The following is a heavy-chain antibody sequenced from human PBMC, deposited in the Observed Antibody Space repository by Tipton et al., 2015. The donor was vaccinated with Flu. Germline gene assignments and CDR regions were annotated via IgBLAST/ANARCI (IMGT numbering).Heavy chain of an antibody. CDR2: IYYSGST. D-gene: IGHD5-18*01. CDR3: ARDRRYSYGYALMDQIETYYYYYGMDV. Sequence: TLSLTCTVSGGSISSGGYYWSWIRQHPGKGLEWIGYIYYSGSTYYNPSLKSRVTISVDTSKNQFSLKLSSVTAADTAVYYCARDRRYSYGYALMDQIETYYYYYGMDVWGQGTTVTVSS. J-gene: IGHJ6*02. CDR1: GGSISSGGYY. V-gene: IGHV4-31*03.